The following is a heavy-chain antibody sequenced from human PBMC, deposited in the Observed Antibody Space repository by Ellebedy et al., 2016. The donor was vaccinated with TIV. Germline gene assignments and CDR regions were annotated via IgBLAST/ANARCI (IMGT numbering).Heavy chain of an antibody. J-gene: IGHJ5*02. CDR1: GFTFSSYS. V-gene: IGHV3-48*04. D-gene: IGHD3-10*01. CDR3: ARDLITMVRGVIWEPHNWFDP. Sequence: GESLKISCAASGFTFSSYSMNWVRQAPGKGLEWVSYISSSSSTIYYAYSVKGRFTISRDNAKNSLYLQMNSLRAEDTAVYYCARDLITMVRGVIWEPHNWFDPWGQGTLVTVSS. CDR2: ISSSSSTI.